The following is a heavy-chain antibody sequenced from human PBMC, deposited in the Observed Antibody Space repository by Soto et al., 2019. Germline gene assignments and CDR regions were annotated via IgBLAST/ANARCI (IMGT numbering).Heavy chain of an antibody. J-gene: IGHJ5*02. CDR3: AKVVRTTMYNWFDP. V-gene: IGHV3-11*06. CDR2: SSSSSSYT. Sequence: GGSLRLSCAASGFTFSDYYMSWIRQAPGKGLEWVSYSSSSSSYTNYADSVKGRFTISGDNAKNSLYLQMNGLRAEDTAVYYCAKVVRTTMYNWFDPWGQGTLVTVSS. CDR1: GFTFSDYY. D-gene: IGHD3-10*01.